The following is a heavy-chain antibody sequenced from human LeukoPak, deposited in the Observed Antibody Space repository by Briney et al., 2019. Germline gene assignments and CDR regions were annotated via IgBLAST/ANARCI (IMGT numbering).Heavy chain of an antibody. J-gene: IGHJ4*02. D-gene: IGHD5-24*01. CDR3: ARGRRRMQVEIATIINS. Sequence: APGKGRGGXASINSDGRRKYYGDSVKGRFTIYRDKDKNTLYLQMNSLRAEDRGVYYCARGRRRMQVEIATIINSCGQGTLVTVSS. CDR2: INSDGRRK. V-gene: IGHV3-74*01.